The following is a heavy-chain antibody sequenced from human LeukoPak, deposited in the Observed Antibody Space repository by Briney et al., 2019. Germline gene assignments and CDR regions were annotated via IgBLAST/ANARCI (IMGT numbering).Heavy chain of an antibody. D-gene: IGHD3-10*01. V-gene: IGHV3-23*01. CDR1: GFTFRTYA. J-gene: IGHJ6*02. Sequence: GGSLRLSCATSGFTFRTYAMSWVRQAPGKGLEXVXSINHDGVRAYYADSLKGRFTIARDNAKNTVHVEINSLRAEDTAVYYCTKKGESLDYYYMDVWGRGTTVTVSS. CDR2: INHDGVRA. CDR3: TKKGESLDYYYMDV.